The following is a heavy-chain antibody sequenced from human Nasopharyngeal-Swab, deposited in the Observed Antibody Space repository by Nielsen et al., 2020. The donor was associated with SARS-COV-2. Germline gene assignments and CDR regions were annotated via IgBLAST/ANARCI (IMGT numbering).Heavy chain of an antibody. Sequence: AHTLSLTCSVSGGSISSGSYTWSWIRQRPGKGLEWTRHIYHSRNTYYNPSLKSPVTISVDRSKIQFSLKLSSVTAAVAAVYYCSRGSTGLGIFGVVISYWYFHPWGRGTLVTVSS. V-gene: IGHV4-30-2*01. CDR2: IYHSRNT. D-gene: IGHD3-3*01. CDR1: GGSISSGSYT. CDR3: SRGSTGLGIFGVVISYWYFHP. J-gene: IGHJ2*01.